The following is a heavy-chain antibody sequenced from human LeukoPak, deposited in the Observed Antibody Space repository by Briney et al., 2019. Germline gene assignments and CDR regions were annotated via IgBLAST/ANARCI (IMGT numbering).Heavy chain of an antibody. V-gene: IGHV4-31*03. J-gene: IGHJ4*02. Sequence: SSETLSLTCTVSGGSISSGGYYWSWIRQHPGKGLEWIGYIYYSGSTYYNPSLKSRVTISVDTSKNQFSLKLSSVTAADTAVYYCARGSGSYCSGGSCYPTYYFDYWGQGTLVTVSS. CDR1: GGSISSGGYY. CDR2: IYYSGST. CDR3: ARGSGSYCSGGSCYPTYYFDY. D-gene: IGHD2-15*01.